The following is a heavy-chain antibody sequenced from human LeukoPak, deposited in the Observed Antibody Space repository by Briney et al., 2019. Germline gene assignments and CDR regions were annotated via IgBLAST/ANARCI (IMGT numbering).Heavy chain of an antibody. D-gene: IGHD3-9*01. CDR3: ARVGEDTVRYFDWLLHY. CDR1: GYTFNSYG. J-gene: IGHJ4*02. CDR2: ISAYNGNT. V-gene: IGHV1-18*01. Sequence: GSVKVSCKASGYTFNSYGITWVRQAPGQGLEWMGWISAYNGNTNYPQRLQGRVTMTTDTSTRTAYMELSSLRSEDTAVYYCARVGEDTVRYFDWLLHYWGQGTLVTVSS.